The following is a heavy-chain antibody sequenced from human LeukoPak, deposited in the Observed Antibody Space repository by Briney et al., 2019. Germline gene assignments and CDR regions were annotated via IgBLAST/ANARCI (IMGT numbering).Heavy chain of an antibody. CDR1: GASIISSNYH. CDR2: ISYSANT. D-gene: IGHD6-19*01. CDR3: ARRVAVAGGWFDP. V-gene: IGHV4-39*01. J-gene: IGHJ5*02. Sequence: SETLSLTCTVSGASIISSNYHWGWIRQPPGKGLEWIGSISYSANTYYNPSLKSRVTISVDASKNQLSLKLNSVTAADTAVYYCARRVAVAGGWFDPWGQGTLVTVSS.